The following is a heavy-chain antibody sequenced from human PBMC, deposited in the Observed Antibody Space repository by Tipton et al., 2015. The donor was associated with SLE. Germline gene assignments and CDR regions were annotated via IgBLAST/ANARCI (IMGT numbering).Heavy chain of an antibody. J-gene: IGHJ3*01. CDR1: AGSLHYHY. D-gene: IGHD2-15*01. CDR2: IYQSGST. Sequence: LRLSCTVSAGSLHYHYWSWIRPPPGKGLVWVGYIYQSGSTNYNPSLKSRVTLSVDTSKNQFSLKLTSVTAADTAVYYCARRPGTFCSGGGCYSYDAFDLWGHGTMVTVSS. CDR3: ARRPGTFCSGGGCYSYDAFDL. V-gene: IGHV4-59*11.